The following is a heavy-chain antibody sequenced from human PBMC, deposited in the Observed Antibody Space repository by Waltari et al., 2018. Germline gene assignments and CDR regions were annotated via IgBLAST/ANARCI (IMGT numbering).Heavy chain of an antibody. J-gene: IGHJ4*02. Sequence: QVQLQESGPGLVKPEETLSITCTVAGGSISSYYWSWIRQHPGQGLEWIGYIYYSGSTNYHPSLNSRVTISVDTSKNQFSLKLSSVTAADTAVYYCASYLCNRQLVRMGPCGDFDYWGQVTLVTVSS. CDR1: GGSISSYY. D-gene: IGHD6-13*01. CDR3: ASYLCNRQLVRMGPCGDFDY. V-gene: IGHV4-59*01. CDR2: IYYSGST.